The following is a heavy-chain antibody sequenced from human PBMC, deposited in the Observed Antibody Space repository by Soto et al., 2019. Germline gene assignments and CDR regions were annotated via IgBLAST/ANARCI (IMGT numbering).Heavy chain of an antibody. J-gene: IGHJ4*02. CDR3: AREPLGYCSNGVCYTGFDS. Sequence: GGSLGLSCAASGFTFSSYSMNWVRQAPGKGLEWVSSISRSSSYIYYADSVKGRFTISRDNAKNSLYLQMNSLRAEDTAVYYCAREPLGYCSNGVCYTGFDSWGQGTLVTVSS. V-gene: IGHV3-21*01. CDR2: ISRSSSYI. CDR1: GFTFSSYS. D-gene: IGHD2-8*01.